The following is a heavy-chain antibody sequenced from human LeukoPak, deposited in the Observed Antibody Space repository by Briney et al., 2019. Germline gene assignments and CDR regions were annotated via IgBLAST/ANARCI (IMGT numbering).Heavy chain of an antibody. J-gene: IGHJ5*02. CDR1: GGSIINHY. D-gene: IGHD6-19*01. CDR3: ARDVRYASGWSTPES. CDR2: IYSSGSA. Sequence: SETLSLTCTVPGGSIINHYWSWIRQPAGKGLEWIGRIYSSGSANYSPSLKSRVSMSIDTSNNHFSLNLTSVTAADTALYFCARDVRYASGWSTPESWGQGTLVTVSS. V-gene: IGHV4-4*07.